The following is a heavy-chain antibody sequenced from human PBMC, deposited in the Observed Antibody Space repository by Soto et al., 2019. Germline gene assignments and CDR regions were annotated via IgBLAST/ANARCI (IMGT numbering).Heavy chain of an antibody. CDR1: GFYIGSSSYY. CDR2: IYYSGST. Sequence: SETLSLTCTVAGFYIGSSSYYWSWNRQPPGKGLEWIGSIYYSGSTYYNPSLKSRVTISVDTSKNQFSLKLSSVTAADTAVYYCARHDKGEFLEWLAFAYWGQGTLVTISS. CDR3: ARHDKGEFLEWLAFAY. V-gene: IGHV4-39*01. J-gene: IGHJ4*02. D-gene: IGHD3-3*01.